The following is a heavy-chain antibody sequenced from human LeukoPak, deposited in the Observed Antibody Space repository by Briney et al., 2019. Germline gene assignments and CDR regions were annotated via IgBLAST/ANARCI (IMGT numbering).Heavy chain of an antibody. CDR2: ISSSSSYT. Sequence: GGSLRLSCAASGFTFSDYYMSWIRQAPGKGLEWVSYISSSSSYTNYADSVKGRFTSSRDNAKNSLYLQMNSLRAEDTAVYYCARFNDFWSGPDYWGQGTLVTVSS. CDR3: ARFNDFWSGPDY. V-gene: IGHV3-11*06. CDR1: GFTFSDYY. J-gene: IGHJ4*02. D-gene: IGHD3-3*01.